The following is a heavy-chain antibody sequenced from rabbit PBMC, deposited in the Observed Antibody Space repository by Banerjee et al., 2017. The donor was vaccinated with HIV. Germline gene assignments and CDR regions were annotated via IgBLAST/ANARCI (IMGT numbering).Heavy chain of an antibody. D-gene: IGHD8-1*01. J-gene: IGHJ4*01. V-gene: IGHV1S45*01. CDR2: INIGSGST. CDR1: GFSFSSSYW. CDR3: AREISSYLDYFSL. Sequence: QEQLEESGGDLVKPEGSLTLTCTASGFSFSSSYWICWVRQAPGKGLEWIGCINIGSGSTYYASWAKGRFTISKTSSTTVTLQMTSLTAADTATYFCAREISSYLDYFSLWGPGTLVTVS.